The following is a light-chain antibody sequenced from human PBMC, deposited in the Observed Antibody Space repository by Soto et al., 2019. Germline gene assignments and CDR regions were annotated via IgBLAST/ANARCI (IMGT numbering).Light chain of an antibody. CDR1: SSDVGRYHY. CDR2: EVI. Sequence: QSALTQPASVSGSPGQSITISCTGTSSDVGRYHYVSWYQQHPGRAPRLIVYEVINRPAGVSNRFSGSKSGNTASLTISCLHAADEADYYCCSYTRSSTLLFGGGTKVTVL. CDR3: CSYTRSSTLL. V-gene: IGLV2-14*01. J-gene: IGLJ2*01.